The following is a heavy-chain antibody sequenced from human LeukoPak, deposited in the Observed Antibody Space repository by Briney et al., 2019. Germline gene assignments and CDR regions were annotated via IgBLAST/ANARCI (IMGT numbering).Heavy chain of an antibody. Sequence: ASVKVSCKASGYTFTGYYMHWVRQAPGQGLEWMGRINPNSGGTNYAQKFQGRVTMTRDTSISTAYMEQSRLRSDDTAVYYCARGVDTAMVTDYMDVWGKGTTVTVSS. D-gene: IGHD5-18*01. CDR1: GYTFTGYY. V-gene: IGHV1-2*06. J-gene: IGHJ6*03. CDR2: INPNSGGT. CDR3: ARGVDTAMVTDYMDV.